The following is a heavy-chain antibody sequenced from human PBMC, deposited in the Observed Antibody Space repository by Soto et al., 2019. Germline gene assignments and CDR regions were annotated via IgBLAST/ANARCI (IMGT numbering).Heavy chain of an antibody. J-gene: IGHJ2*01. CDR2: IYPDDPDT. CDR1: GYSFNTYW. CDR3: VRENWYFDL. V-gene: IGHV5-51*01. Sequence: ESLKISCEASGYSFNTYWIAWVRQMPGKGLEWMGIIYPDDPDTKYSPSFQGQVTISADKSISTAYLQWNSLKASDTAMYYCVRENWYFDLWGRGTLVTVSS.